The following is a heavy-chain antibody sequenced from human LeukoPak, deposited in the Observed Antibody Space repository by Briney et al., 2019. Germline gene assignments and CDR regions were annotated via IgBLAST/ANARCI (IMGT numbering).Heavy chain of an antibody. D-gene: IGHD6-6*01. Sequence: GASVKVSCKASGYTFTSYYMHWVRQAPGQGLEWMGIINPSGGSTSYAQKFQGRVTMTRDTSISTAYMELSRLRSDDTAVYYCARIGEYSSSSLAFDYWGQGTLVTVSS. V-gene: IGHV1-46*01. CDR3: ARIGEYSSSSLAFDY. CDR1: GYTFTSYY. J-gene: IGHJ4*02. CDR2: INPSGGST.